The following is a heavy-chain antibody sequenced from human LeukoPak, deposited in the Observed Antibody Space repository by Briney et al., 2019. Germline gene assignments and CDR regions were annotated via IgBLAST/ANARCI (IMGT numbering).Heavy chain of an antibody. CDR1: GFTFGDYA. J-gene: IGHJ4*02. V-gene: IGHV3-49*03. CDR2: IRSKAYDGTT. Sequence: GGSLRLSCTASGFTFGDYAMSWFRQAPGKGLEWVGFIRSKAYDGTTEYAASVKGRFTISRDDSKSIAYLQMNSLKTEDTAVYYCTRDRPSGDYGDYWSLLSDYWGQGTLVTVSS. CDR3: TRDRPSGDYGDYWSLLSDY. D-gene: IGHD4-17*01.